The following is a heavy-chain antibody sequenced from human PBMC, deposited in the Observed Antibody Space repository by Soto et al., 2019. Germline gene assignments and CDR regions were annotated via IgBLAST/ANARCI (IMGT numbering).Heavy chain of an antibody. Sequence: GGSLRLSCVASGFTFGNYWMSWVRQAPGKGLEWVANINRDGSQKNEVDSMKGRFAISRDNAKNSLYLQMNSLRVEDTAVYYCARFSRSGDCYWGQGTLVTVSS. CDR1: GFTFGNYW. J-gene: IGHJ4*02. V-gene: IGHV3-7*01. CDR2: INRDGSQK. D-gene: IGHD2-21*01. CDR3: ARFSRSGDCY.